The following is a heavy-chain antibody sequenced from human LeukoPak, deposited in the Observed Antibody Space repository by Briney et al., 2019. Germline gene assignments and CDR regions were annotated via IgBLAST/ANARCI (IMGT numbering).Heavy chain of an antibody. CDR2: IRGDGVTT. J-gene: IGHJ4*02. CDR3: ARLDGYNYSFDY. CDR1: GFTFSSHG. Sequence: TGGSLRLSCAASGFTFSSHGMNWVRQAPGKGLEWVSGIRGDGVTTYYADSVKGRFTISRDNSKNTLYLQMNSLRAEDTAVYYCARLDGYNYSFDYWGQGTLVTVSS. D-gene: IGHD5-24*01. V-gene: IGHV3-23*01.